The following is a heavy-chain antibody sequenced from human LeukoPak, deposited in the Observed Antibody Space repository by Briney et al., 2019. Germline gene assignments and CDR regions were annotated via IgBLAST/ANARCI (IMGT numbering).Heavy chain of an antibody. D-gene: IGHD6-13*01. CDR2: ISWNSGTI. CDR3: ARAVAAADSY. Sequence: GGSLRLSCVASGFTFDDYAMHWVRQAPGKGLEWVSGISWNSGTIGYVDSVEGRFTISRDNVKNSVYLQMNSLRAEDTAVYSCARAVAAADSYWGRGTLVTVSS. CDR1: GFTFDDYA. J-gene: IGHJ4*02. V-gene: IGHV3-9*01.